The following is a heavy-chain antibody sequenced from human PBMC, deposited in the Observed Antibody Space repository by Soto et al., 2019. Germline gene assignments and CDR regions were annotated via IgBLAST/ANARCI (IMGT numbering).Heavy chain of an antibody. CDR1: GGTLSSYA. CDR3: AGAHVDTAMVTDY. D-gene: IGHD5-18*01. J-gene: IGHJ4*02. V-gene: IGHV1-69*13. Sequence: SVKVSSKACGGTLSSYAISWVRQAPGQGLEWMGGIIPIFGTANYAQKFQGRVTITADESTSTAYMELSSLRSEDTAVYYCAGAHVDTAMVTDYWGQGTLVTSPQ. CDR2: IIPIFGTA.